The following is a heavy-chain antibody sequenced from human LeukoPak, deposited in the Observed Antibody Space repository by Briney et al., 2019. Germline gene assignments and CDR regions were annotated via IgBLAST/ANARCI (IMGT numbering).Heavy chain of an antibody. Sequence: GGSLRLSCAASGFTFSDAWMNWVRLAPGKGLEWVGRIKSRNRGETVDYAAPVIGRFTISRDDSKTTVYLQMNSLKTEDTAIYYCTTDGSTTLSNTFDYWGQGTLVTVSS. CDR1: GFTFSDAW. D-gene: IGHD1-26*01. CDR2: IKSRNRGETV. CDR3: TTDGSTTLSNTFDY. J-gene: IGHJ4*02. V-gene: IGHV3-15*01.